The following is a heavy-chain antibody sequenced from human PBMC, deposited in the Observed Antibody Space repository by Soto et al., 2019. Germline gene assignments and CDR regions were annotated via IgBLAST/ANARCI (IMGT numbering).Heavy chain of an antibody. D-gene: IGHD1-26*01. CDR3: ARRGSGSYDDY. CDR2: ISGSGGST. CDR1: GFTFSSYA. J-gene: IGHJ4*02. V-gene: IGHV3-23*01. Sequence: EVQLLESGGGLVQPGGSLRLSCAASGFTFSSYAMRWVRQAPVKGLEWVSAISGSGGSTYYADSVKGRFTISRDNSKNPRYLQINSLRAEDTAVYYCARRGSGSYDDYWGQGTLVTVSS.